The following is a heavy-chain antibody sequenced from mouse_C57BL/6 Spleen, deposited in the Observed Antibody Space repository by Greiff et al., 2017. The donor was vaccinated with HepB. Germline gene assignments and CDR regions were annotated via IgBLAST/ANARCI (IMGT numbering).Heavy chain of an antibody. V-gene: IGHV14-4*01. J-gene: IGHJ2*01. CDR3: TTILTMYYFDY. D-gene: IGHD1-1*02. Sequence: EVQLQQSGAELVRPGASVKLSCTASGFNIKDDYMHWVKQRPEQGLEWIGWIDPENGDTEYASKFQGKATITADTSSNTAYLQLSSLTSEDTAVYYCTTILTMYYFDYWGQGTTLTVSS. CDR2: IDPENGDT. CDR1: GFNIKDDY.